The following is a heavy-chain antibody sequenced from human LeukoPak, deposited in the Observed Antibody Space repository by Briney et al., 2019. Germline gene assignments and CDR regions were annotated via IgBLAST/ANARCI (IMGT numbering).Heavy chain of an antibody. Sequence: GESLKISCKGSGYSFTSYWIGWVRQAPGKGLEWVSSISSSSSYIYYADSVKGRFTISRDNSKNTLHLRMNSQRAEDTAVYNCARAQVGALLDYYFDYWGQGTLVTVSS. CDR2: ISSSSSYI. CDR3: ARAQVGALLDYYFDY. D-gene: IGHD1-26*01. V-gene: IGHV3-21*01. J-gene: IGHJ4*02. CDR1: GYSFTSYW.